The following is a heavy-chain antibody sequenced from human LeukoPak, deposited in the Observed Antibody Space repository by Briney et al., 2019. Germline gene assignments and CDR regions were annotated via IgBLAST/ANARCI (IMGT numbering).Heavy chain of an antibody. V-gene: IGHV1-2*02. CDR1: GYTFTGYY. J-gene: IGHJ5*02. D-gene: IGHD3-10*01. CDR3: ASSSDYYGSGSYYNWFDP. Sequence: ASVKVSCKASGYTFTGYYMHWVRQAPGQGLEWMGWINPNSGGTNYAQKFQGRVTMTRDTSISTAYMELSRLRSDDTAVYYCASSSDYYGSGSYYNWFDPWGQETLVTVSS. CDR2: INPNSGGT.